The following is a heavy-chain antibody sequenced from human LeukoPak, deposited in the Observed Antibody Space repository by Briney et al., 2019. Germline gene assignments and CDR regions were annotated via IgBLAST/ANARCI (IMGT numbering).Heavy chain of an antibody. CDR1: GYTFTGYY. Sequence: ASVKVSCKASGYTFTGYYMHWVRQAPGQGLEWMGWINPNSGGTNYAQKFQGRVTMTRDTSISTAYMELSRLRFDDTAVYYCARDGYNQPVLTYWGQGTLVTVSS. CDR2: INPNSGGT. D-gene: IGHD5-24*01. V-gene: IGHV1-2*02. CDR3: ARDGYNQPVLTY. J-gene: IGHJ4*02.